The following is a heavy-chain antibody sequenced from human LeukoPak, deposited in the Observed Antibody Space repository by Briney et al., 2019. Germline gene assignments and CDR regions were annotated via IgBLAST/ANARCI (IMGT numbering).Heavy chain of an antibody. CDR2: INTDGSIT. D-gene: IGHD1-26*01. J-gene: IGHJ1*01. V-gene: IGHV3-74*01. CDR1: GFTFSTYW. CDR3: ARVPPSVGEATSEYFQD. Sequence: SGGSLRLSCAASGFTFSTYWMHWVRQAPGKGLLWVSRINTDGSITNYADSVKGRFTISRDNAKNTLYLQMNSLRSEDTAVYYCARVPPSVGEATSEYFQDWGQGTLVTVSS.